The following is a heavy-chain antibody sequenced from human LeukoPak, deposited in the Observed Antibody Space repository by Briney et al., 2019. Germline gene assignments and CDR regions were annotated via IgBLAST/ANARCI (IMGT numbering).Heavy chain of an antibody. V-gene: IGHV3-33*01. CDR1: GFTFSSYG. CDR2: IWYDGSNK. J-gene: IGHJ4*02. Sequence: PGGSLRLSCAASGFTFSSYGMHWVRQAPGKGLEWVAVIWYDGSNKYYADSVKGRFTISRDNSKNTLYLRMNSLRAEDTAVYYCARDHGLRFLEWLNDYWGQGTLVTVSS. D-gene: IGHD3-3*01. CDR3: ARDHGLRFLEWLNDY.